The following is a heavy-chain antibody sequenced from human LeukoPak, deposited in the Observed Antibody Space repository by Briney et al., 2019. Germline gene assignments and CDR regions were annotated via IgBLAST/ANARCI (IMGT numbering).Heavy chain of an antibody. V-gene: IGHV3-64*01. CDR3: ARALPYTAIDY. J-gene: IGHJ4*02. Sequence: GGSLRLPCAASGFTFSSYAMHWVRQAPGKGLEYVSAISSNGGSTYYANSVKGRFTISRDNSKNTPYLQMGSLGAEDMAVYYCARALPYTAIDYWGQGTLVTVSS. D-gene: IGHD5-18*01. CDR1: GFTFSSYA. CDR2: ISSNGGST.